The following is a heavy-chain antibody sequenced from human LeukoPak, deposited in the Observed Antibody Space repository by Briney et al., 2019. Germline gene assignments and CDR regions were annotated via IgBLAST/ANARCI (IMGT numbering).Heavy chain of an antibody. V-gene: IGHV3-7*01. D-gene: IGHD1-26*01. CDR3: AGEYWDSGSYLGDAFDI. CDR2: IKQHGSDK. J-gene: IGHJ3*02. CDR1: GFTFSIYW. Sequence: GGSLRLSCAASGFTFSIYWMSWVRQAPGKGLEWVANIKQHGSDKYYVDSAKGRFTISRDNAKNTLHLPVNGLRCGHTAVYYFAGEYWDSGSYLGDAFDIWGQGTMVTVSS.